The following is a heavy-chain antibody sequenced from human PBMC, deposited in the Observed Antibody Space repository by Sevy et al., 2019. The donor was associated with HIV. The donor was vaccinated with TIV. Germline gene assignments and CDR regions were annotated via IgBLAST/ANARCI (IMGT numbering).Heavy chain of an antibody. CDR1: GGPISTCTNF. J-gene: IGHJ4*02. CDR3: ARGRITFFDD. CDR2: IYCGGST. V-gene: IGHV4-39*01. D-gene: IGHD3-16*01. Sequence: SETLSLTCIVSGGPISTCTNFWGWIRQPPGKGLEWIGSIYCGGSTYHNPSLKSRVAISVDTSKNQFSLKVNSVSAADTAVYYCARGRITFFDDWGQGALVTVSS.